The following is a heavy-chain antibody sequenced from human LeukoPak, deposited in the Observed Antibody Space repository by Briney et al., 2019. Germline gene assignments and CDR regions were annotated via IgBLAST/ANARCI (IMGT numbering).Heavy chain of an antibody. D-gene: IGHD6-19*01. J-gene: IGHJ4*02. CDR1: GFTFDDYA. CDR3: AKDFIAVTGGIDF. CDR2: ISWNSGKI. Sequence: QPGRALRLSCAGSGFTFDDYAMHWVRQAPGKGLEWVSSISWNSGKIAYADSVKGRFTMSRDNAKNALYLQMNSLRPEDTAFYYCAKDFIAVTGGIDFWGRGTLVTVSA. V-gene: IGHV3-9*01.